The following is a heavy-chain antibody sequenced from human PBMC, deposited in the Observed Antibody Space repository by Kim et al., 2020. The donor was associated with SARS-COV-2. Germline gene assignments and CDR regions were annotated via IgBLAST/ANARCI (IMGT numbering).Heavy chain of an antibody. V-gene: IGHV4-39*01. J-gene: IGHJ4*02. CDR3: ARHRRGYSYGTPFDY. Sequence: PSLESRVTISVDTSKNQFSLTRSSVTAADTAVYYCARHRRGYSYGTPFDYWGQGTLVTVSS. D-gene: IGHD5-18*01.